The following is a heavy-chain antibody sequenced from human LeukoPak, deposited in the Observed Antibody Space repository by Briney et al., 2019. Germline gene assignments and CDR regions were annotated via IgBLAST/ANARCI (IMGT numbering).Heavy chain of an antibody. V-gene: IGHV3-21*01. J-gene: IGHJ4*02. CDR2: ISTSSSYI. CDR3: AKDRDSSSIDY. D-gene: IGHD6-6*01. Sequence: GGSLRLSCGASGFTFSGYSMNWVRQAPGKGLEWVSSISTSSSYIYYADSVKGRFTISRDNAKKSLYLQMNSLRAEDTAVYYCAKDRDSSSIDYWGQGTLVTVSS. CDR1: GFTFSGYS.